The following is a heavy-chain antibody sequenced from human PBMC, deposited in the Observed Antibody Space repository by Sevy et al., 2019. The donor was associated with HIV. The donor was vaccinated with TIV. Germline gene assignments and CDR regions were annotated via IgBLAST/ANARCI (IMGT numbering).Heavy chain of an antibody. Sequence: ASVKVSCKASGYTFTSYDINWVRQATGQGLEWMGWMNPNSGNTGYAQKFQGRVTMTRNTSISTAYMELSSLRSEDTAVYYCARGQGTESYYDSSGYPPGGGYWGQGTLVTVSS. CDR3: ARGQGTESYYDSSGYPPGGGY. V-gene: IGHV1-8*01. J-gene: IGHJ4*02. D-gene: IGHD3-22*01. CDR2: MNPNSGNT. CDR1: GYTFTSYD.